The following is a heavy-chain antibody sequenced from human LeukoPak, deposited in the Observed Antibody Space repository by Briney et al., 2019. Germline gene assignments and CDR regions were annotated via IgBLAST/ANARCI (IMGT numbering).Heavy chain of an antibody. V-gene: IGHV3-66*01. J-gene: IGHJ6*03. CDR3: ATGFFYFYYMDV. Sequence: GGSLRLSCAASGFTVSSNYMSWVRQAPGKGLEWVSFIYSGGSTYYADSVKGRFTISRDNAKNSLYLQMNSLRAEDTAVYYCATGFFYFYYMDVWGKGTTVTISS. CDR1: GFTVSSNY. D-gene: IGHD1-1*01. CDR2: IYSGGST.